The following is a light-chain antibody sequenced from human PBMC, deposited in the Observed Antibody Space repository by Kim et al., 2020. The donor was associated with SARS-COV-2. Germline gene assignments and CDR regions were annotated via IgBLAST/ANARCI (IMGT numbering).Light chain of an antibody. Sequence: SVSPGERATLSCRASQTVSSNLAWYQQKPGQAPRLLIYGASTRATDIPARFSGSGSGTEFTLTISSLQSEDFAVYYCQQYNDWLTFGGGTKVDIK. CDR1: QTVSSN. J-gene: IGKJ4*01. CDR2: GAS. V-gene: IGKV3-15*01. CDR3: QQYNDWLT.